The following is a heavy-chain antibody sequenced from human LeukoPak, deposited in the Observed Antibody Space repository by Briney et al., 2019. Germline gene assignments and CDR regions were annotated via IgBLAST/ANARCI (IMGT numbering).Heavy chain of an antibody. D-gene: IGHD3-10*01. Sequence: PGGSLRLSCAASGFTFSGFGMHWFRQAPGTGLEWVAFIRYDGSNKNYADSVKGRFTISRDNSKNTLYLQMNSLRAEDTAVYYCAKDHLDYISTSLDYWGQGTLVTVSS. V-gene: IGHV3-30*02. CDR3: AKDHLDYISTSLDY. CDR1: GFTFSGFG. J-gene: IGHJ4*02. CDR2: IRYDGSNK.